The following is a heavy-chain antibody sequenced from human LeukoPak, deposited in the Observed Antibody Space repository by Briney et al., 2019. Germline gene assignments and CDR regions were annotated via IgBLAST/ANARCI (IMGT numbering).Heavy chain of an antibody. V-gene: IGHV3-23*01. CDR2: LTGNGDIT. CDR1: GFTFSNYA. CDR3: AKRGNTISFFDP. Sequence: GGSLRLSRAASGFTFSNYAMYWVRQAPGKGLEWVPGLTGNGDITYYTDSVKGRFTISRDNSKNTLYLEMNNLRAEDTALYYCAKRGNTISFFDPWGQGTLVTVSS. D-gene: IGHD1-1*01. J-gene: IGHJ5*02.